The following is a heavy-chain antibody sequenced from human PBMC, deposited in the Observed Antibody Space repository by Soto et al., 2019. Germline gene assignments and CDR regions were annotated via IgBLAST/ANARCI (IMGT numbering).Heavy chain of an antibody. D-gene: IGHD2-8*01. J-gene: IGHJ6*02. Sequence: GSLRLSCAASGFSVSSRYMSWVRQAPGRGLEWVSVIYSGGSTYFADSVRGRFTISRDNSKNTLYLQRNSPRAEDTAVYYCAKFVWYPNPFYYGMDVWGQGTTVTSP. CDR1: GFSVSSRY. V-gene: IGHV3-53*01. CDR3: AKFVWYPNPFYYGMDV. CDR2: IYSGGST.